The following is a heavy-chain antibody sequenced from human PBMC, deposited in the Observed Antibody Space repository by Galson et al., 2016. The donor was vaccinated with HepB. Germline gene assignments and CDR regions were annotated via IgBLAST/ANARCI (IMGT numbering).Heavy chain of an antibody. Sequence: SETLSLTCFVSGGSISSPSYYWAWIRQSPGKALEWIATIYYSGNTYYNPSLKSRVTISIDTSKNQFSLNLTSVTAADTAVYSCARLGRRRYYGSGAYFWGLGIPVTVSS. J-gene: IGHJ4*02. V-gene: IGHV4-39*01. CDR3: ARLGRRRYYGSGAYF. D-gene: IGHD3-10*01. CDR2: IYYSGNT. CDR1: GGSISSPSYY.